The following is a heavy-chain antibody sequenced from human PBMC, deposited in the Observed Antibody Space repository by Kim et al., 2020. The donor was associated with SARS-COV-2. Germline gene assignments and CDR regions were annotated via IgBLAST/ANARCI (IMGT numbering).Heavy chain of an antibody. Sequence: GGSLRLSWAASGFPFSSYSMNWVRQAPGKGWEWVSYFSSRSSTIYYAEPVKGRFTISRDNAKNSLYLQMNSLRDEETAVYYCAKDRGRLDYWGQGTLVTVSS. V-gene: IGHV3-48*02. D-gene: IGHD3-10*01. J-gene: IGHJ4*02. CDR3: AKDRGRLDY. CDR2: FSSRSSTI. CDR1: GFPFSSYS.